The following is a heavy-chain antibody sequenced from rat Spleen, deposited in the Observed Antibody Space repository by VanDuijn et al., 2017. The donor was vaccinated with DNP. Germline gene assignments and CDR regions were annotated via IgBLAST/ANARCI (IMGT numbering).Heavy chain of an antibody. J-gene: IGHJ2*01. CDR1: GFTFSSFP. Sequence: EVQLVESGGGLVQPGRSMKLSCAASGFTFSSFPMAWVRQAPTKGLEWVATISSSGVSTYYRDSVKGRFTISRDNAKSTLYLQMNSLRSEDTATYYCTKGSTYFDYWGQGVMVTVSS. V-gene: IGHV5-46*01. CDR3: TKGSTYFDY. D-gene: IGHD4-3*01. CDR2: ISSSGVST.